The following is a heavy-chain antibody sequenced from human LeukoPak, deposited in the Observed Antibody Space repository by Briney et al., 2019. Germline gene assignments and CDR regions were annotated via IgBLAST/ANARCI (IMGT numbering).Heavy chain of an antibody. J-gene: IGHJ4*02. CDR2: IWYDGSNK. D-gene: IGHD3-22*01. Sequence: GGSLRPSCAASGFTFSSYGMHWVRQAPGKGLEWVAVIWYDGSNKYYADSVKGRFTISRDNSKNTLYLQMNSLRAEDTAVYYCARDRVPFASSGYYISPFDYWGQGALVTVSS. CDR1: GFTFSSYG. CDR3: ARDRVPFASSGYYISPFDY. V-gene: IGHV3-33*01.